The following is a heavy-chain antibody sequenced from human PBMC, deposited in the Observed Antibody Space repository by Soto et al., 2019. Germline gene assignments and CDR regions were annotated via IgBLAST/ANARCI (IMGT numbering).Heavy chain of an antibody. V-gene: IGHV4-59*08. CDR1: GGSISSYY. CDR2: MFYSGST. D-gene: IGHD2-8*01. Sequence: QVQLQESGPGLVKPSETLSLTCTVSGGSISSYYWSWIRQPPGKGLECIGYMFYSGSTNYTPSLQSRPTTAVDTSKHLFSRQLPSVTAADTAVYYGARAYGVGAFDIWGQGTMVTVSS. J-gene: IGHJ3*02. CDR3: ARAYGVGAFDI.